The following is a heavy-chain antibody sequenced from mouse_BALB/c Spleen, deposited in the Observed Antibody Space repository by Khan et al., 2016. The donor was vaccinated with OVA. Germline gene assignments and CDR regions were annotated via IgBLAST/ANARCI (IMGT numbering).Heavy chain of an antibody. D-gene: IGHD2-2*01. J-gene: IGHJ4*01. Sequence: EVQLQESGPGLVNPSQSLSLTCTVTGYSITSDFAWNWVRQFPGNKLEWMGYISFSGSTSYGPSLKSRLSITRNTSKHQFFLQLNSVTTEDTATYYCIRSIYYAYAYAMDYWGQGTSVTVSS. V-gene: IGHV3-2*02. CDR1: GYSITSDFA. CDR3: IRSIYYAYAYAMDY. CDR2: ISFSGST.